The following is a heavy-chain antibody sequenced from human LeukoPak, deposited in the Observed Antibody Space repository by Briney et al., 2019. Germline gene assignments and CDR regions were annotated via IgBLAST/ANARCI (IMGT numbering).Heavy chain of an antibody. CDR2: IYYSGGT. CDR1: GGSISSYY. J-gene: IGHJ5*02. D-gene: IGHD6-13*01. V-gene: IGHV4-59*01. Sequence: PSQTLSLTCAVSGGSISSYYWSWIRQPPGKGLEWIGYIYYSGGTNYNPSLKSRVTISVDTSKNQFSLKLSSVTAADTAVYYCARAKYSTDSSSWYWFDPWGQGTLVTVSS. CDR3: ARAKYSTDSSSWYWFDP.